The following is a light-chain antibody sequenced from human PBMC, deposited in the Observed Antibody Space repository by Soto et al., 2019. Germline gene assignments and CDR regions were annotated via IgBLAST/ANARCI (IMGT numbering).Light chain of an antibody. Sequence: QSVLTQPASVSGSPGQSITISCTGTSSDVGDYNYVSWYQQPPGKAPKLMIYEVSTRPSGVSNRFSGSKSGNTASLTISGLQAEDEADYYCSSYTSSRPYVFGTGTRSPS. CDR1: SSDVGDYNY. CDR3: SSYTSSRPYV. V-gene: IGLV2-14*01. CDR2: EVS. J-gene: IGLJ1*01.